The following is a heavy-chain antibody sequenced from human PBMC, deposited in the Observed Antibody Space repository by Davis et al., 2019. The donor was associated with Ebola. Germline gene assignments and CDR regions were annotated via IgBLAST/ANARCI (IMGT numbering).Heavy chain of an antibody. V-gene: IGHV4-59*02. Sequence: MPSETLSLTCTVSGGSVSNYYWRWIRQPPGKGLEWIGYIYYRGSTNYNPSLKSRVTISVDTSKNQFSLKLSSVTAADTAVYYCARDRGYGDAFDIWGQGTMVTVSS. CDR3: ARDRGYGDAFDI. CDR1: GGSVSNYY. J-gene: IGHJ3*02. CDR2: IYYRGST. D-gene: IGHD5-12*01.